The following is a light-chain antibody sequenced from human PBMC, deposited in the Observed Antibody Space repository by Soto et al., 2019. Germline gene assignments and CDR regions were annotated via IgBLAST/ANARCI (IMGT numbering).Light chain of an antibody. CDR2: SAS. CDR3: QQSYITPIT. J-gene: IGKJ5*01. V-gene: IGKV1-39*01. Sequence: DIHITQSPSSLSASVGDRVAITCRATQNIGSYLSWYQQKPGIAPKVLIFSASSLQSGVPSRFSGSGYGTEFTLTISSLQPEDFANYYCQQSYITPITFGQGTRLEIK. CDR1: QNIGSY.